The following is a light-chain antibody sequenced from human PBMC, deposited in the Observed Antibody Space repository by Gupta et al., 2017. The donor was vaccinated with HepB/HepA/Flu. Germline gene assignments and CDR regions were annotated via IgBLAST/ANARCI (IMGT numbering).Light chain of an antibody. V-gene: IGKV3-20*01. Sequence: DIVLPQSPVTLSLSLGERPTLSCRASQRVSSSYLAWYQQKPGQAPRLLIYGASSRATGIPDRFSGSGSGTDFTLTISRLEPEDFAVYYCQQYDSSPLYTFGQGTKLEIK. CDR3: QQYDSSPLYT. J-gene: IGKJ2*01. CDR1: QRVSSSY. CDR2: GAS.